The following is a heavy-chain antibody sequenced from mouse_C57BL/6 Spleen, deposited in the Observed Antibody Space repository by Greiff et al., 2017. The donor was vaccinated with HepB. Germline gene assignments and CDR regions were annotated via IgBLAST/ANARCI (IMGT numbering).Heavy chain of an antibody. CDR2: ISNGGGST. D-gene: IGHD2-5*01. CDR3: ARPRSNYGGYWYFDV. J-gene: IGHJ1*03. CDR1: GFTFSDYY. Sequence: EVQLQESGGGLVQPGGSLKLSCAASGFTFSDYYMYWVRQTPEKRLEWVAYISNGGGSTYYPDTVKGRFTISRDNAKNTLYLQMSRLKSEDTAMYYCARPRSNYGGYWYFDVWGTGTTVTVSS. V-gene: IGHV5-12*01.